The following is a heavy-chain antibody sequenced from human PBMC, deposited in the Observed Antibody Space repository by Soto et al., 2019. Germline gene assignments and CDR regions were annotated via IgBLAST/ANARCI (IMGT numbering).Heavy chain of an antibody. Sequence: SVKVSCKASGGTFSSYAISWVRQAPGQGLEWMGGIIPIFGTANYAQKFQGRVTITADESTSTAYMELSSLRSEDTAVYYCASGEGDFSSTSCYYYYYYYGMDVWGQGTTVTVSS. J-gene: IGHJ6*02. CDR3: ASGEGDFSSTSCYYYYYYYGMDV. CDR1: GGTFSSYA. CDR2: IIPIFGTA. D-gene: IGHD2-2*01. V-gene: IGHV1-69*13.